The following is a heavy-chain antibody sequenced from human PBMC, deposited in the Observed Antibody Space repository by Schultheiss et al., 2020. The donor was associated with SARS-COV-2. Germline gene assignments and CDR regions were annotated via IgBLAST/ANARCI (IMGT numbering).Heavy chain of an antibody. CDR2: ISYDGSNK. J-gene: IGHJ4*02. CDR3: ARVGPLAGVTGSSDY. CDR1: GFTFSSYA. Sequence: GESLKISCAASGFTFSSYAMHWVRQAPGKGLEWVAVISYDGSNKYYADSVKGRFTISRDNSKNTLYLQMNSLRAEDTAVYYCARVGPLAGVTGSSDYWGQGTLVTVSS. V-gene: IGHV3-30*07. D-gene: IGHD3-10*01.